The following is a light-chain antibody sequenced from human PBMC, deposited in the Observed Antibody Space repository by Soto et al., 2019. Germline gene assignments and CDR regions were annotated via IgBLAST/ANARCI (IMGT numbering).Light chain of an antibody. CDR1: QSLSSN. CDR3: QVYNSWPPHL. V-gene: IGKV3-15*01. J-gene: IGKJ2*01. CDR2: GAS. Sequence: EIVITQSPATLSVSPGERATLSCRASQSLSSNLAWYQQKPGQAPRLLIYGASTRATGIPARFGGSGSGTEFTLTISSLQSEDFAVYYCQVYNSWPPHLFGQGTKLEIK.